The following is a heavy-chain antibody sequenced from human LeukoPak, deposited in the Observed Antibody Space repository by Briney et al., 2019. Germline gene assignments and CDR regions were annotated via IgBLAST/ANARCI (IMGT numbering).Heavy chain of an antibody. Sequence: GASMKVSCKASGGTSSSYAISWVRQAPGQGLEWMGRIIPILGIANYAQKFQGRVTITADKSTSTAYMELSSLRSEDTAVYYCARDPLADRYSSGWVPWGQGTLVTVSS. J-gene: IGHJ5*02. CDR2: IIPILGIA. CDR3: ARDPLADRYSSGWVP. CDR1: GGTSSSYA. V-gene: IGHV1-69*04. D-gene: IGHD6-19*01.